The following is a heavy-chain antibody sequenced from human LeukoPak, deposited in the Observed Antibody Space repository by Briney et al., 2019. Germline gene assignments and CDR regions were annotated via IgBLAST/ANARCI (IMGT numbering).Heavy chain of an antibody. D-gene: IGHD3-10*01. Sequence: GGSLRLSCAASGFTFSSYSMNWVRQAPGKGLEWVSYISSSSSTIYYADSVKGRFTISRDNAKNSLYLQMNSLRAEDTAVYYCARDAYGSGSDSGFDIWGQGTMVTVSS. CDR2: ISSSSSTI. J-gene: IGHJ3*02. V-gene: IGHV3-48*04. CDR3: ARDAYGSGSDSGFDI. CDR1: GFTFSSYS.